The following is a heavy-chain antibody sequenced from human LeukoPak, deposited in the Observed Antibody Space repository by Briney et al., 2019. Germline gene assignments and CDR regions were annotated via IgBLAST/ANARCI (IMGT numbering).Heavy chain of an antibody. CDR1: GFTFSSYE. J-gene: IGHJ4*02. V-gene: IGHV3-30*02. CDR2: IWSGGTDK. D-gene: IGHD1-26*01. Sequence: GGSLRLSCAASGFTFSSYEMHWVRQAPGKGLEWVAVIWSGGTDKYYADSVKGRFTVSRDNSKNTLYLQMNSLRAEDTAVYYCGKRLTSWELEYWGQGTLVTVSS. CDR3: GKRLTSWELEY.